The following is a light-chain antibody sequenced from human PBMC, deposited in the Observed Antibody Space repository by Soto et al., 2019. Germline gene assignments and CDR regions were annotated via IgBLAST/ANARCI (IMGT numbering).Light chain of an antibody. CDR3: QQRYNWPIT. Sequence: EIVLTQSPATLSLSPGETAALSFSASQSVSGYIGWYQQKPGQAPRLLIYADSNRATGIPARFSGSGSGTDFTLTISSLEPEDFSVYYCQQRYNWPITFGQGTRLEIK. V-gene: IGKV3-11*01. J-gene: IGKJ5*01. CDR1: QSVSGY. CDR2: ADS.